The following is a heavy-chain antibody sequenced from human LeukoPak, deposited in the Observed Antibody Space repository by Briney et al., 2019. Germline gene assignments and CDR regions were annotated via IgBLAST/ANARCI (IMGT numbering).Heavy chain of an antibody. J-gene: IGHJ5*02. CDR2: FYSGGHSYHRDGTT. CDR3: ASDSSGYFGP. V-gene: IGHV3-53*01. Sequence: GGSLRLSCAASGFIVSANYMSWVRQAPGKGLEWVSVFYSGGHSYHRDGTTYYADSVKGRFTISRDNAKNSVYLEMNSLRAEDTAVYYCASDSSGYFGPWGQGTLVTVSS. D-gene: IGHD3-22*01. CDR1: GFIVSANY.